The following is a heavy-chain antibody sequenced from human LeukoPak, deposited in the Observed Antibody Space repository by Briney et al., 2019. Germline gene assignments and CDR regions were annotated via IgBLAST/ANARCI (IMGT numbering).Heavy chain of an antibody. D-gene: IGHD3-10*01. V-gene: IGHV3-74*01. J-gene: IGHJ4*02. CDR1: GFTFSSYW. CDR3: ATEGRYGSGTYYMTY. Sequence: GGSLRLSCAASGFTFSSYWMHWVRQAPGKGLVWVSRINSDGSSTSYADSVKGRFTISRDNAKNTLYLQMNSLRAEDTAVYYCATEGRYGSGTYYMTYWGQGTLLTVSS. CDR2: INSDGSST.